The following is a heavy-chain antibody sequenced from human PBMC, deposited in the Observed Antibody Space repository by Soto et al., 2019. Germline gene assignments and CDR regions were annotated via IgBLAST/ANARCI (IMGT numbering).Heavy chain of an antibody. CDR2: IYYSGST. J-gene: IGHJ4*02. V-gene: IGHV4-31*03. Sequence: PSETLSLTCTVSGGSISSGGYYWSWIRQHPGKGLEWIGYIYYSGSTYYNPSLKSRVTISVDTSKNQFSLKLSSVTAADTALYYCAREVERYCSSTSCIDYWGQGTLVTVSS. CDR3: AREVERYCSSTSCIDY. D-gene: IGHD2-2*01. CDR1: GGSISSGGYY.